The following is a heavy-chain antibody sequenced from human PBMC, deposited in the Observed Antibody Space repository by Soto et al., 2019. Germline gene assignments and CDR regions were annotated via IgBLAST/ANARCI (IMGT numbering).Heavy chain of an antibody. V-gene: IGHV5-51*01. CDR2: IYPGDSDT. D-gene: IGHD3-22*01. Sequence: PGESLKISCKGSGYSFTSYWIVWVRQMPGKGLEWMGIIYPGDSDTRYSPSFQGQVTISADKSISTAYLQWSSLKASDTAMYYCARGIQYYYDSSGYPVDIWXQGTMVTVSS. CDR3: ARGIQYYYDSSGYPVDI. J-gene: IGHJ3*02. CDR1: GYSFTSYW.